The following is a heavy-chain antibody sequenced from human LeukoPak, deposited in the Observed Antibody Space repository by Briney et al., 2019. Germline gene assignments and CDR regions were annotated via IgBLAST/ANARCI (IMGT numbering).Heavy chain of an antibody. CDR2: INPNSGGT. D-gene: IGHD6-13*01. Sequence: ASVKVSCKASGYTFTGYYMHWVRQAPGQGLEWMGWINPNSGGTNYAQKFQGRVTMTRDTSISTAYMELSRLRSDGTAVYYCASPYSSSWYSYFQHWGQGTLVTVSS. CDR3: ASPYSSSWYSYFQH. V-gene: IGHV1-2*02. J-gene: IGHJ1*01. CDR1: GYTFTGYY.